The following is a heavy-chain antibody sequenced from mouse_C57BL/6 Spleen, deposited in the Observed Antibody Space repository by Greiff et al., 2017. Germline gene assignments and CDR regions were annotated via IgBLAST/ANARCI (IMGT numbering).Heavy chain of an antibody. Sequence: VQLQQSGPELVKPGASVKIPCKASGYTFTDYNMDWVKQSHGKSLEWIGDINPNNGGTIYNQKFKGKATLTVAKSSSTAYMELRSLTSEDTAVYDCARSGDYGSSHFDGWGQGTTLTVSS. D-gene: IGHD1-1*01. CDR3: ARSGDYGSSHFDG. CDR2: INPNNGGT. CDR1: GYTFTDYN. V-gene: IGHV1-18*01. J-gene: IGHJ2*01.